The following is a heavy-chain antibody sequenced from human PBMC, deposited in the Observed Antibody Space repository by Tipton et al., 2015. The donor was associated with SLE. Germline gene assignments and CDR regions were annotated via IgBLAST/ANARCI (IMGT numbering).Heavy chain of an antibody. V-gene: IGHV4-61*01. CDR3: ARVITMVRGVTDYFDY. D-gene: IGHD3-10*01. CDR1: GGSISSGSYY. J-gene: IGHJ4*02. Sequence: TPSLTCTVSGGSISSGSYYWSWIRQPPGKGLEWIGYIYYSGSTNYNPSLKSRVTISVDTSKNQFSLKLSSVTAADTAVYYCARVITMVRGVTDYFDYCGQGTLVTVSS. CDR2: IYYSGST.